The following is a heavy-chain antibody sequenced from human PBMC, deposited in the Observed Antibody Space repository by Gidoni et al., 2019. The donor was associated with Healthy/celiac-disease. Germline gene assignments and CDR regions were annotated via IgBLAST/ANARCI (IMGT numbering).Heavy chain of an antibody. D-gene: IGHD6-13*01. CDR3: ARGLSAAGLYGMDV. V-gene: IGHV1-69*04. CDR1: GGTFSSYA. J-gene: IGHJ6*02. Sequence: QVQLVQSGAEVKKPASSVKVSCKASGGTFSSYAISWVRQAPGQGLEWMGRIIPILGIANYAQKFQGRVTITADKSTSTAYMELSSLRSEDTAVYYCARGLSAAGLYGMDVWGQGTTVTVSS. CDR2: IIPILGIA.